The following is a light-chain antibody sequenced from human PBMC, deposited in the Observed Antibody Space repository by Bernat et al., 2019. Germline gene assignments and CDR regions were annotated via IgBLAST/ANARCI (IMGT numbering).Light chain of an antibody. V-gene: IGLV2-8*01. J-gene: IGLJ3*02. CDR1: SIDVGGYDY. CDR2: QVS. CDR3: TSYTTSNTWV. Sequence: QSALTQPPSASGSPGQSVTISCAGTSIDVGGYDYVSWYPRHPGKAPKLMIYQVSKLPSGVPNLFSGSKSGNTGSLTVSVLQPEDEADYSCTSYTTSNTWVFGGGTKLTVL.